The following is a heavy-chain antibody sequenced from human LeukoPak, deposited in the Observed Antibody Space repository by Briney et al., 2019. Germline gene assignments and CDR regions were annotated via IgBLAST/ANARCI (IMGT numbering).Heavy chain of an antibody. CDR1: GFTSSSYD. Sequence: GGSLRLSCAASGFTSSSYDMHWVRQAPGKGLEWVAVIWYDGSNTYYADSVKGRFTISRDNSRNTLYLQMNSLRAADTAVYYCATFYGDYVDYWGQGTLVTVSS. CDR3: ATFYGDYVDY. V-gene: IGHV3-33*01. J-gene: IGHJ4*02. CDR2: IWYDGSNT. D-gene: IGHD4-17*01.